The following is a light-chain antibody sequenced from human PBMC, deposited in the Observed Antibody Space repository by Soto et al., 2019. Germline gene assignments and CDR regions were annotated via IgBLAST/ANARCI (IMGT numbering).Light chain of an antibody. Sequence: EIVMTQSPATLSVSPGERATLSCRASQSVSSNLAWYQQIPGHAPRLLIYGASARATGIPARFSGSGSGTEFTLTISSLQSEDFAVYYCQQYDNWLALTFGGGTKVEIK. CDR1: QSVSSN. J-gene: IGKJ4*01. CDR3: QQYDNWLALT. CDR2: GAS. V-gene: IGKV3-15*01.